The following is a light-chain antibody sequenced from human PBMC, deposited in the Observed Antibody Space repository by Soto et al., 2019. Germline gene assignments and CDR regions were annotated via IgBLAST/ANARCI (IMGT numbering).Light chain of an antibody. Sequence: EIVLTQSPCTLSLSQGERATLSCRASQSVRSSYLAWYQQKPGQAPRLLIYGASSRATGIPDRISGSGSGTDFTLTISRLEPEDFAVYYCQQYGSPPQTFGQGTKVDIK. CDR3: QQYGSPPQT. CDR2: GAS. CDR1: QSVRSSY. V-gene: IGKV3-20*01. J-gene: IGKJ1*01.